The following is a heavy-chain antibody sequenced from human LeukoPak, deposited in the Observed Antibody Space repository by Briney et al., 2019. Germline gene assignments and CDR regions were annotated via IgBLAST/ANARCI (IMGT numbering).Heavy chain of an antibody. CDR1: GFTFSNRG. CDR3: AKGEKTRPFGGVIDY. V-gene: IGHV3-23*01. J-gene: IGHJ4*02. Sequence: GRSLRLSCAASGFTFSNRGMHWVRQAPGKGLEWVSAISDSGGSTYYTDSVKGRFTISRDNSKNTLYLQMNSLRAEDTAVYYCAKGEKTRPFGGVIDYWGQGTLVTVSS. D-gene: IGHD3-16*02. CDR2: ISDSGGST.